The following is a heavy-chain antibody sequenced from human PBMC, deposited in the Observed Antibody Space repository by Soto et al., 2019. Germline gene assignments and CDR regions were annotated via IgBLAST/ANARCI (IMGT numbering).Heavy chain of an antibody. V-gene: IGHV3-30-3*01. CDR2: ISYDGSNK. D-gene: IGHD3-22*01. J-gene: IGHJ6*02. Sequence: LRLSCAASGFTFSSYAMHWVRQAPGKGLEWVAVISYDGSNKYYADSVKGRFTISRDNSKNTLYLQMNSLRAEDTAVYYCARESPYDSSGYYYAYYYYGMDVWGQGTTVTVSS. CDR3: ARESPYDSSGYYYAYYYYGMDV. CDR1: GFTFSSYA.